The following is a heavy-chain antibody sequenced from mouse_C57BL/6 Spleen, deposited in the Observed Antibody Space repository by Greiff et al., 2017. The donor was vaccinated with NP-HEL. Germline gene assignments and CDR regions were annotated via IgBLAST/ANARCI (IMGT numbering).Heavy chain of an antibody. CDR1: GYTFTDYN. CDR2: INPNNGGT. V-gene: IGHV1-18*01. Sequence: VQLQQSGPELVKPGASVKISCKASGYTFTDYNMDWVKQSHGKSLEWIGDINPNNGGTIYNQKFKGKATLTVDKSSSTAYMELRSLTSEDTAVYYCATKRGLYAMDYWGQGTSVTVSS. J-gene: IGHJ4*01. D-gene: IGHD4-1*01. CDR3: ATKRGLYAMDY.